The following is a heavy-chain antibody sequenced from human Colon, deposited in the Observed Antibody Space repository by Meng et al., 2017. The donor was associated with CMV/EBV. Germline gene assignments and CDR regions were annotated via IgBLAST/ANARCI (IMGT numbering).Heavy chain of an antibody. D-gene: IGHD6-6*01. CDR1: GGTFSSYT. CDR3: ARGHASSSSFDY. Sequence: SVKVSCKASGGTFSSYTISWVRQAPGQGLEWMGRIIPILGIANYAQKFQGRVTITADKSTSTAYMELSSLRSEDTAVYYCARGHASSSSFDYWGQGTLVTVSS. V-gene: IGHV1-69*02. J-gene: IGHJ4*02. CDR2: IIPILGIA.